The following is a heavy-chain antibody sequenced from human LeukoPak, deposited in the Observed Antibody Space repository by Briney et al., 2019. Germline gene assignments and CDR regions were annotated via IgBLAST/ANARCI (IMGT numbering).Heavy chain of an antibody. D-gene: IGHD3-10*01. CDR1: GYTFTSYY. Sequence: GASVKVSCKASGYTFTSYYMHWVRQAPGQGLEWMGWINPNSGSTNYAQKFQGRVTMTRDTSISTAYMELSSLRSDDTAVYYCASFEVGAWGQGNLVTVSS. CDR2: INPNSGST. J-gene: IGHJ5*02. V-gene: IGHV1-2*02. CDR3: ASFEVGA.